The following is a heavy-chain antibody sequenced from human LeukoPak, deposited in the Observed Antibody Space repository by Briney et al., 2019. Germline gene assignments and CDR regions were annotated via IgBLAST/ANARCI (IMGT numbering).Heavy chain of an antibody. Sequence: PGGSLRLSCAASGFTFSNSWINWVRQALGKGLEWVANIKPDGSQTYYLDSVKGRFTVSRDNAKHSAHLQMNSLRAEDTAVYYCFGSGSYSNWDQGTLVTVSS. V-gene: IGHV3-7*01. CDR1: GFTFSNSW. D-gene: IGHD3-10*01. J-gene: IGHJ4*02. CDR3: FGSGSYSN. CDR2: IKPDGSQT.